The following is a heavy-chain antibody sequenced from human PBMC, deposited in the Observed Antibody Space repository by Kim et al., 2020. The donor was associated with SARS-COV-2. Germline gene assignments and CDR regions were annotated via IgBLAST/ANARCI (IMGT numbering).Heavy chain of an antibody. J-gene: IGHJ4*02. Sequence: GGSLRLSCAASGFTFDDYAMHWVRQAPGKGLEWVSGISWNSNNIGYADSVKGRFTISRDNVKNSLYLQMNSLRAEDTALYYCAKIGGGWQYYFDYWGQGTLVTVSS. D-gene: IGHD6-19*01. CDR1: GFTFDDYA. CDR3: AKIGGGWQYYFDY. CDR2: ISWNSNNI. V-gene: IGHV3-9*01.